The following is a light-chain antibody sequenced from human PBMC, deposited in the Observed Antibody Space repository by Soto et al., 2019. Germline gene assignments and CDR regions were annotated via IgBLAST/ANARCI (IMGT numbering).Light chain of an antibody. J-gene: IGKJ5*01. Sequence: IHMTQSPSSLSASVGDRVTITCLASQDINNYLNWYQHKPGEAPKLLISDASHLETGVPSRFSGRGSGRDFSFTISSLQPEDIATYYCQQYQYLITFGQGTRLEIK. CDR2: DAS. CDR3: QQYQYLIT. V-gene: IGKV1-33*01. CDR1: QDINNY.